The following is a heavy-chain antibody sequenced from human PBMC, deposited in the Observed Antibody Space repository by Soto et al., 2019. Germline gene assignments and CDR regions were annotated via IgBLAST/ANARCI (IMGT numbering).Heavy chain of an antibody. Sequence: PGGSLRLSWVASGFTFGNYWMSWVRQAPGRGLEWVANIKKDGSEKYYVDSVKGRFSISRDNAKNSMYLQMNSLRAEDTAVYYCARVLWWTEDNVGITAAIDYWGQGTRVTVSS. CDR3: ARVLWWTEDNVGITAAIDY. CDR2: IKKDGSEK. CDR1: GFTFGNYW. J-gene: IGHJ4*02. V-gene: IGHV3-7*01. D-gene: IGHD2-2*01.